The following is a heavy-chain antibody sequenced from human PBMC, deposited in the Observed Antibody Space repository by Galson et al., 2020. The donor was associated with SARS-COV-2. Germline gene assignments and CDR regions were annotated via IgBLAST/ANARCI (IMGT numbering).Heavy chain of an antibody. Sequence: SETLSLTCTVSGGSASSSSYYWNWVRQPPGKGLEWIGYIYNTGSTKYNPSLESRVTISVDTSKNQFSLKMSSVTAADTAFYYCARVTDYYDRWFDYWGQGTLVTVSS. D-gene: IGHD3-22*01. J-gene: IGHJ4*02. CDR3: ARVTDYYDRWFDY. V-gene: IGHV4-61*01. CDR1: GGSASSSSYY. CDR2: IYNTGST.